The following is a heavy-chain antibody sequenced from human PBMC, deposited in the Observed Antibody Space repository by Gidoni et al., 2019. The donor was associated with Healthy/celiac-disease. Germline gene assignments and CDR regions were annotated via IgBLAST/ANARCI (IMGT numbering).Heavy chain of an antibody. J-gene: IGHJ3*02. CDR1: GGSFSGYY. Sequence: QVQLQQWGAVLLKPSETVSLTCVVYGGSFSGYYWSWIRQPPGKGLEWIGEISHSGNTNYNPSLKGRVTISVDTSKNQFSLKLSSVTAADTAVYYCATSVVVPAAIIDIWGQGTMVTVSS. D-gene: IGHD2-2*02. CDR3: ATSVVVPAAIIDI. CDR2: ISHSGNT. V-gene: IGHV4-34*01.